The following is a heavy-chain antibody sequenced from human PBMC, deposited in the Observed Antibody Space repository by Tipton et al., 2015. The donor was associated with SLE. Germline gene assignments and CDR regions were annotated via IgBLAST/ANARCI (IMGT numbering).Heavy chain of an antibody. CDR1: GGSFSDYY. CDR3: ARGGLTYGYYYYMDG. Sequence: TLSLTCAVYGGSFSDYYWSWIRQPPGKGLEWIGEINHSGSTNYNPSLKSRVTISVDTSKNQFSLKLSSVTAADTAVYYCARGGLTYGYYYYMDGWGKGTTVTVSS. V-gene: IGHV4-34*01. J-gene: IGHJ6*03. D-gene: IGHD2-21*02. CDR2: INHSGST.